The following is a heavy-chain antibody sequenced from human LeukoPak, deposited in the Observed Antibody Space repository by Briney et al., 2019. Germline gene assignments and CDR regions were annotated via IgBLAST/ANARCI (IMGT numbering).Heavy chain of an antibody. V-gene: IGHV1-58*01. J-gene: IGHJ4*02. D-gene: IGHD3-10*01. Sequence: SVKVSCKASGFTFTSSAVQWVRQARGQRLEWIGWIVVDSGNTNYAQKFQERVTITRDMSTSTAYMELSSLRSEDTAVYYCAALPQYGSGSYYEYYFDYWGQGTLVTVSS. CDR1: GFTFTSSA. CDR2: IVVDSGNT. CDR3: AALPQYGSGSYYEYYFDY.